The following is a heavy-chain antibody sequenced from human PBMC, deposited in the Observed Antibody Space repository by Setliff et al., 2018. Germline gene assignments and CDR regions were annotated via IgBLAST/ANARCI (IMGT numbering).Heavy chain of an antibody. D-gene: IGHD3-10*01. Sequence: PGGSLRLSCAASGFTFSSYAMSWVRQAPGKGLEWGSAISGSGGTTYYADSVKGRFTISRDNSKNTLYLQMNSLRAEDTAVYYCAKDLGSTLWFGELLSTDAFDIWGQGTMVTVSS. CDR1: GFTFSSYA. V-gene: IGHV3-23*01. CDR2: ISGSGGTT. CDR3: AKDLGSTLWFGELLSTDAFDI. J-gene: IGHJ3*02.